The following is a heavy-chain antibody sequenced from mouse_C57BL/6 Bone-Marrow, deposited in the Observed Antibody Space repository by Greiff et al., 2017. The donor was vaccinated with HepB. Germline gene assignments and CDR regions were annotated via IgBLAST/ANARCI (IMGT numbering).Heavy chain of an antibody. CDR1: GFNIKDDY. CDR2: IDPENGDT. D-gene: IGHD2-3*01. Sequence: DVKLQESGAELVRPGASVKLSCTASGFNIKDDYMHWVKQRPEQGLEWIGWIDPENGDTEYASKFQGKATITADTSSNTAYLQLSSLTSEDTAVYYCTGLLRPSWFAYWGQGTLVTVSA. V-gene: IGHV14-4*01. CDR3: TGLLRPSWFAY. J-gene: IGHJ3*01.